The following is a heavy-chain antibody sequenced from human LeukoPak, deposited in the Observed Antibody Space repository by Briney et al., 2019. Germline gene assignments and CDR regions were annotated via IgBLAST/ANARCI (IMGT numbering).Heavy chain of an antibody. CDR1: GGSISSGSYY. CDR3: ARPAGATYAFDI. CDR2: IYTSGST. Sequence: PSQTLSLTCTVSGGSISSGSYYWSWIRQPAGKGLEWIGRIYTSGSTNYNPSLKSRVTISVDTSKNQFSLKLSSVTAADTAVYYCARPAGATYAFDIWGQGTMVTVSS. J-gene: IGHJ3*02. V-gene: IGHV4-61*02. D-gene: IGHD1-26*01.